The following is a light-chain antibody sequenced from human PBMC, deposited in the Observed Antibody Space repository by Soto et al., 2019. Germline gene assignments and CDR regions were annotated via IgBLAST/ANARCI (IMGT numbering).Light chain of an antibody. Sequence: DIQMTQSPSSLSASVGDRVTITCRASQSISSYLNWYQQKPGKAPKALIYAASTLQSGVPSRFSGSGSGRDFTLTINWLQPEDFATYYCQQSYSTPWTFGQGTTGDIK. CDR2: AAS. CDR3: QQSYSTPWT. J-gene: IGKJ1*01. CDR1: QSISSY. V-gene: IGKV1-39*01.